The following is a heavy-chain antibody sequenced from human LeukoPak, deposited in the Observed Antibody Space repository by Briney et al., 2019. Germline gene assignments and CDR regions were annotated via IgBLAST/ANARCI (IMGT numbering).Heavy chain of an antibody. D-gene: IGHD6-13*01. Sequence: GGSLRLSCAASGFNFSSYGMHWVRQAPGKGLDWVALVCYDGTTKHYAASVKGRFTISRGNYQNTLYLQMNSLRAEDTAVYYCAKGSSSSPLYYFDYWGQGTLVTVSS. J-gene: IGHJ4*02. CDR1: GFNFSSYG. CDR2: VCYDGTTK. CDR3: AKGSSSSPLYYFDY. V-gene: IGHV3-33*06.